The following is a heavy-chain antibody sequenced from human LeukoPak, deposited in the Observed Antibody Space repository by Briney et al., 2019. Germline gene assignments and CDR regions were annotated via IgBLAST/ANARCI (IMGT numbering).Heavy chain of an antibody. Sequence: PGGSLRLSCAVSGFTFSNYAMSWVRQPPGKGLDWVSCISGSGDSTYYADSVKGRFTISRDDSKNTLYLQMNSLRAEDTAVYYCAKDGSGSYHDFDYWGQGTLVTVSS. V-gene: IGHV3-23*01. CDR1: GFTFSNYA. CDR2: ISGSGDST. D-gene: IGHD1-26*01. CDR3: AKDGSGSYHDFDY. J-gene: IGHJ4*02.